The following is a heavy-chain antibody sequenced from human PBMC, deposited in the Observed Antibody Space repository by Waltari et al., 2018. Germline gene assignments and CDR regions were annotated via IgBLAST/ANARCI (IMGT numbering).Heavy chain of an antibody. D-gene: IGHD3-16*01. CDR3: ARGGLGAALDY. J-gene: IGHJ4*02. CDR1: GYTFTGYY. CDR2: INPNSGGT. Sequence: KASGYTFTGYYMPWVRQAPGQGLEWMGWINPNSGGTNYAQKFQGRVTMTRDTSISTAYMGLSRLRSDDTAVYYWARGGLGAALDYWGQGTLVTVSS. V-gene: IGHV1-2*02.